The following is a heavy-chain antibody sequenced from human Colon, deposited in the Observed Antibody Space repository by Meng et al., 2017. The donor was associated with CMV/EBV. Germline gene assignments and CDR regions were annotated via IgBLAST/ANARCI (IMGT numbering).Heavy chain of an antibody. CDR2: IDHVGTT. D-gene: IGHD3-10*01. J-gene: IGHJ5*01. CDR3: ARHSSGSYKGWFDS. CDR1: GGSFIGYS. V-gene: IGHV4-34*01. Sequence: SETLSLTCALSGGSFIGYSWSWIRQPPGKGPVWIGDIDHVGTTNYNPSLKSRVTISVDTSKNQFSLKLSSVTAADTAVYYCARHSSGSYKGWFDSWGQGTLVTVSS.